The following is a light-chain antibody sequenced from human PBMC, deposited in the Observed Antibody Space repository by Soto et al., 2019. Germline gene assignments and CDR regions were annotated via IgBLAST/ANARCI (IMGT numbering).Light chain of an antibody. CDR3: QQTHTTPRLS. J-gene: IGKJ4*01. Sequence: DIQMTQSPSSLSASVGDRVIITCRASQSIKNYLNWYQQKPGKAPKLLMFAASNLQIGVPSRFSGSGSGTEFILTINGLQPEDFATYSCQQTHTTPRLSFGGGTKVEIK. CDR2: AAS. CDR1: QSIKNY. V-gene: IGKV1-39*01.